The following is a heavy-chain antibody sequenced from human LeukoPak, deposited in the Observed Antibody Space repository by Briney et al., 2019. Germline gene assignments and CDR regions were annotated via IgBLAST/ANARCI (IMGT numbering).Heavy chain of an antibody. V-gene: IGHV4-34*01. CDR1: GGSFSGYY. D-gene: IGHD2-15*01. CDR2: INHSGST. CDR3: ARGGGGYCSGGSCFNPDWFDP. J-gene: IGHJ5*02. Sequence: PSETLSLTCAVYGGSFSGYYWSWLRQPPGKGLEWIGEINHSGSTNYNPSLKSRVTISVDTSKNQFSLKLSSVTAADTAVYYCARGGGGYCSGGSCFNPDWFDPWGQGTLVTVSS.